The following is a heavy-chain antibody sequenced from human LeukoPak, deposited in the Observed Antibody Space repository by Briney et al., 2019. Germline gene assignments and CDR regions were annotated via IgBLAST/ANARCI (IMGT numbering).Heavy chain of an antibody. Sequence: GGSLRLSCAASGFTFSDYYMSWIRQAPGKGLEWVSYISSSGSTIYYAGSVKGRFTISRDNAKNSLYLQMNSLRAEDTAVYYCARIKRVLRYFDWLFLFDYWGQGTLVTVSS. V-gene: IGHV3-11*01. D-gene: IGHD3-9*01. CDR2: ISSSGSTI. CDR3: ARIKRVLRYFDWLFLFDY. J-gene: IGHJ4*02. CDR1: GFTFSDYY.